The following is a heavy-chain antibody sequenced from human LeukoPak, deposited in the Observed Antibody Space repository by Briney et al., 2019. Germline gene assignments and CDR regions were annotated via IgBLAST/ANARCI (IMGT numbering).Heavy chain of an antibody. CDR1: GGTFSSYA. J-gene: IGHJ4*02. D-gene: IGHD1-26*01. CDR3: ARDGGSYSNFDY. V-gene: IGHV1-69*13. CDR2: IIPIFGTA. Sequence: SVKVSCKASGGTFSSYAISWVRQAPGQGLEWMGGIIPIFGTANYAQKFQGRVTITADESTSTAYMELSSLRSEDTAVYYCARDGGSYSNFDYWGQGTLVTVSS.